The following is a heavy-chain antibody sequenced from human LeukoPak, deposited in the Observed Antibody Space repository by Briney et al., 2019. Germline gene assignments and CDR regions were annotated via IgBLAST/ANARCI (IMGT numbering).Heavy chain of an antibody. J-gene: IGHJ4*02. CDR1: GFTFSSYG. CDR3: ARVGVRLVRAYFDY. CDR2: IRYDGSNK. Sequence: GGSLRLSCAASGFTFSSYGMHWVRQAPGKGLEWVAFIRYDGSNKYYADSVKGRFTISRDNSKNTLYLQMNSLRAEDTAVYYCARVGVRLVRAYFDYWGQGTLVTVSS. D-gene: IGHD6-19*01. V-gene: IGHV3-30*02.